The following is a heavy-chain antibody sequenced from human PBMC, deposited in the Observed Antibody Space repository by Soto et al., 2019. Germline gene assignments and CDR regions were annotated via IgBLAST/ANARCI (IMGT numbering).Heavy chain of an antibody. J-gene: IGHJ6*02. CDR1: GGSFSGDY. CDR2: ITHSGTT. V-gene: IGHV4-34*01. Sequence: PSETLSLTCAVYGGSFSGDYWSWIRQPPGKKMEWIGDITHSGTTNYSPSLKRRVTISLDTSKNQFSLNQSSVTAADTAAYYCATGRRSVRGALYASCDSMGVWGRVSRFT. CDR3: ATGRRSVRGALYASCDSMGV. D-gene: IGHD1-26*01.